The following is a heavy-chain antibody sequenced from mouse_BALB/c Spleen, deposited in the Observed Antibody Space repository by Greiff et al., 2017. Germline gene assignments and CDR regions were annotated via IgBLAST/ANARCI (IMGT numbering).Heavy chain of an antibody. J-gene: IGHJ4*01. CDR1: GFTFSSYG. CDR2: INSNGGST. CDR3: ASLRRPYYAMDY. Sequence: EVQRVESGGGLVQPGGSLKLSCAASGFTFSSYGMSWVRQTPDKRLELVATINSNGGSTYYPDSVKGRFTISRDNAKNTLYLQMSSLKSEDTAMYYCASLRRPYYAMDYWGQGTSVTVSS. D-gene: IGHD1-2*01. V-gene: IGHV5-6-3*01.